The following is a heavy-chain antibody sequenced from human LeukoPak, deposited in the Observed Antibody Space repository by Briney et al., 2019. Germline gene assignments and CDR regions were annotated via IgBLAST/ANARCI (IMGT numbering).Heavy chain of an antibody. CDR1: GFTFSSYA. D-gene: IGHD2-2*01. Sequence: GGSLRLSCAASGFTFSSYAMSWVRQAPGKGLEWVSAISGSGGSTYYPDSVKGRFTISRDNSKNTLYLQMNSLRAEDTAVYYCAKGWQRSRYQLLQGYYFDYWGQGTLVTVSS. CDR3: AKGWQRSRYQLLQGYYFDY. J-gene: IGHJ4*02. CDR2: ISGSGGST. V-gene: IGHV3-23*01.